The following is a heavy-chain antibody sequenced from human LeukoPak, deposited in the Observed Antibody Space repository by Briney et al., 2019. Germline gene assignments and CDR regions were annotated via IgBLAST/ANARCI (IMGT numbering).Heavy chain of an antibody. CDR3: AREDGYSSSWYSDY. CDR1: GFTFSTYT. Sequence: GGSLRLSCAASGFTFSTYTMNWVRQAPGKGLEWVSSISSSSSYIYYADSVKGRFTISRDNAKNSLYLQMNSLRAEDTAVYYCAREDGYSSSWYSDYWGQGTLVTVSS. CDR2: ISSSSSYI. J-gene: IGHJ4*02. V-gene: IGHV3-21*04. D-gene: IGHD6-13*01.